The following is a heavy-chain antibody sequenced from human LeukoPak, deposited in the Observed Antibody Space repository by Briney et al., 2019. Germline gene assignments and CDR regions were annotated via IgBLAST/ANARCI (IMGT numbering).Heavy chain of an antibody. CDR2: IRSKANSYAT. V-gene: IGHV3-73*01. Sequence: GGSLRLSCAASGFTFSGSAMHWVRQASGKGLEWVGRIRSKANSYATAYAASVKGRFTIYRDDSKNTAYLQMNSLKTEDTAVYYCTPLSPGYNYAFNYWGQGTLVTVSS. J-gene: IGHJ4*02. D-gene: IGHD5-24*01. CDR3: TPLSPGYNYAFNY. CDR1: GFTFSGSA.